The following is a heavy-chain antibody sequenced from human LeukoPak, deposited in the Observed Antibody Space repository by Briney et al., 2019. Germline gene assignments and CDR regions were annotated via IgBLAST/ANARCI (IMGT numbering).Heavy chain of an antibody. J-gene: IGHJ4*02. V-gene: IGHV1-8*01. Sequence: GASVKVSCKASGYTFTSYDINWVRQATGQGLEWMGWMNPNSGNTGYAQKFQGRVTMTRNTSISTAYMELSSLRSEDTAVYYCATVPTTLEMATMGEAFFDYWGQGTLVTVSS. CDR3: ATVPTTLEMATMGEAFFDY. D-gene: IGHD5-24*01. CDR1: GYTFTSYD. CDR2: MNPNSGNT.